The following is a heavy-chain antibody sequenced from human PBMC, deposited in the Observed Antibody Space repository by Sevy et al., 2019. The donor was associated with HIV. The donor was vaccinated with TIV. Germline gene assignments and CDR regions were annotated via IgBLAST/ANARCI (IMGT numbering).Heavy chain of an antibody. V-gene: IGHV3-11*01. CDR3: AREGSVRYFDL. J-gene: IGHJ2*01. Sequence: GGSPRLSCAASGFTYSDYYVSWIRQAPGRGLEWISYISSRGSTIYYADSVKGRFTISRDNAKNSLFLQMNSLRAEDTAVYYCAREGSVRYFDLWGRGTLVTVSS. CDR1: GFTYSDYY. D-gene: IGHD3-10*01. CDR2: ISSRGSTI.